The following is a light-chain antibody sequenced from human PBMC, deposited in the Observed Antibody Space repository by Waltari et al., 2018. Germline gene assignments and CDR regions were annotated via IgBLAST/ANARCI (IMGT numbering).Light chain of an antibody. CDR1: QTISNL. V-gene: IGKV1-5*03. CDR2: KAS. Sequence: DIQMTQSPSSLSASVGDTVTITCRASQTISNLLAWYQQRPGKVPNLLIYKASSLQSGVPSRFSGSGSGTDFTLTINRLQPEDFGTYYCLQYSDSPYTFGRGTKLEIK. J-gene: IGKJ2*01. CDR3: LQYSDSPYT.